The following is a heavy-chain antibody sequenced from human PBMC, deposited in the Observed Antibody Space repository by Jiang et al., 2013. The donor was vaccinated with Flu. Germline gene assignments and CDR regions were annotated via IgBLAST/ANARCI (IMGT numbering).Heavy chain of an antibody. D-gene: IGHD4-17*01. CDR2: IKYTGST. Sequence: LLKPSETLSLTCAVYGESFTDFFWTWIRQSPEKGLEWIGDIKYTGSTDYNPSFKSRVTISADTSNNQFSLRLTSVTAADTAVYYCARGKRLRRWFGPWGQGTLVTVSS. CDR1: GESFTDFF. CDR3: ARGKRLRRWFGP. J-gene: IGHJ5*02. V-gene: IGHV4-34*01.